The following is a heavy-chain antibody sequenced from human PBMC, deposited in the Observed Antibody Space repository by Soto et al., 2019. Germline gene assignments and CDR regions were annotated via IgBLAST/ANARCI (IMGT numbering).Heavy chain of an antibody. V-gene: IGHV1-18*01. J-gene: IGHJ6*02. CDR2: ISAYNGNT. D-gene: IGHD6-13*01. CDR3: ARDKGGYSRFFGLYYYYYGMDV. Sequence: ASVKVSSKASGYTFTSYGISWVRQAPGQGLEWMGWISAYNGNTNYAQKLQGRVTMTTDTFTSTAYMELRSLRSDDTAVYYCARDKGGYSRFFGLYYYYYGMDVWGQGTTVTVSS. CDR1: GYTFTSYG.